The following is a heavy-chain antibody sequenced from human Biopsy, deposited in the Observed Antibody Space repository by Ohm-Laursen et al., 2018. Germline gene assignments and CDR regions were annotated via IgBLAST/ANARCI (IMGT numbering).Heavy chain of an antibody. J-gene: IGHJ6*02. D-gene: IGHD3-10*01. CDR1: GDTFTTSA. CDR2: IIPILGTV. V-gene: IGHV1-69*04. Sequence: GASVKVSCKASGDTFTTSAISWVRQVPGQGLDWMGRIIPILGTVDYGQNFQGRVTIRADTSTTFLELTSLRYGDTAVYYCASGDIGGIGLDVWGLGTTVTVSS. CDR3: ASGDIGGIGLDV.